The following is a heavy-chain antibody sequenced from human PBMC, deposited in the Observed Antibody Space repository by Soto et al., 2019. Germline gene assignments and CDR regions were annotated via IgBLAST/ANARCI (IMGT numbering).Heavy chain of an antibody. CDR1: GFTFSSYG. D-gene: IGHD3-16*02. CDR2: ISYDGSNQ. CDR3: AKALGELSPESYDH. J-gene: IGHJ4*02. Sequence: QVQLAESGGGVVQPGRSLRLSCAASGFTFSSYGMHWVRQAPGKALEWVAIISYDGSNQYYADSVKGRFTISRDNPKNTLSLQMNSRGPEATAVYYCAKALGELSPESYDHWGQGVLVTVSS. V-gene: IGHV3-30*18.